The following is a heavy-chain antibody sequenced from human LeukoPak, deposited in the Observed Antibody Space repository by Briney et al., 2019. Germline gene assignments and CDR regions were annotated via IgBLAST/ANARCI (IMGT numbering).Heavy chain of an antibody. CDR3: ARETSRKGAHYMDV. Sequence: PSETLSLTCTVSGGSISSYYWSWIRQPPGKGLEWIGYIYYSGSTSYKPSLKSRVTISVDTSKNQFSLKLRSVTAADTAVYYCARETSRKGAHYMDVWGKGTTVTISS. J-gene: IGHJ6*03. D-gene: IGHD1-14*01. V-gene: IGHV4-59*01. CDR2: IYYSGST. CDR1: GGSISSYY.